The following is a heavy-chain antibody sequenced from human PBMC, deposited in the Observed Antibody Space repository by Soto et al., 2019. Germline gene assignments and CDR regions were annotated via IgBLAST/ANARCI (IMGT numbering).Heavy chain of an antibody. Sequence: ASVKVSCKASGYTFTSYAMHWVRQAPGQRLEWMGWINAGNGNTKYSQKFQGRVTITRDTSASTAYMELSSLRPEDTAVYYCARDRVDFWSGYYYYGMDVWGQGTTVTVSS. J-gene: IGHJ6*02. CDR3: ARDRVDFWSGYYYYGMDV. V-gene: IGHV1-3*01. D-gene: IGHD3-3*01. CDR1: GYTFTSYA. CDR2: INAGNGNT.